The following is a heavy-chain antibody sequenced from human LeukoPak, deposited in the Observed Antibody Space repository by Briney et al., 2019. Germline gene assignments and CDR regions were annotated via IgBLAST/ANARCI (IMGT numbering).Heavy chain of an antibody. D-gene: IGHD3-16*02. CDR1: GDSISSSSYY. V-gene: IGHV4-39*01. Sequence: SETLSLTCTVSGDSISSSSYYWGWIRQPPGKGLEWIGRIYYSGSTYYNPSLKSRVTISVDTSKNQFSLKLSSVTAADTAVYYCARRGGMITFGGVIVPHYFDYWGQGTLVTVSS. CDR3: ARRGGMITFGGVIVPHYFDY. J-gene: IGHJ4*02. CDR2: IYYSGST.